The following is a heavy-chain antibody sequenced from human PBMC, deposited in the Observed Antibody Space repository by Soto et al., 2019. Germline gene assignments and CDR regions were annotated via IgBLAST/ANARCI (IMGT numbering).Heavy chain of an antibody. CDR1: GGSSRAYH. V-gene: IGHV4-34*01. CDR2: FSYSESL. Sequence: GELQQWGTGLLKPSETLSLNCSVYGGSSRAYHWCWIRQSPGEGLERIGEFSYSESLNYNPSPKGRVAVSLDTSTNHFSMPMTYEPDEDTAVYFCPGGTRYWSFALWGRGTLVTVS. D-gene: IGHD1-20*01. CDR3: PGGTRYWSFAL. J-gene: IGHJ2*01.